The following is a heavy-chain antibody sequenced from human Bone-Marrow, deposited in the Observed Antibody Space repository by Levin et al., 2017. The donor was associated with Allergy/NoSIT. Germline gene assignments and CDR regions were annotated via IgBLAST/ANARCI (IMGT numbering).Heavy chain of an antibody. D-gene: IGHD3-22*01. V-gene: IGHV2-70*11. CDR1: GFSLSTSGMC. Sequence: SGPTLVKPTETLTLTCTFSGFSLSTSGMCVSWVRQPPGQALEWLARIDWDDDKYYSTSLKTRLTISKDTSKNQVVLTLTNMDHVDTATYYCARRLSDYYDTSDALNVWGPGTMVTVSS. J-gene: IGHJ3*01. CDR2: IDWDDDK. CDR3: ARRLSDYYDTSDALNV.